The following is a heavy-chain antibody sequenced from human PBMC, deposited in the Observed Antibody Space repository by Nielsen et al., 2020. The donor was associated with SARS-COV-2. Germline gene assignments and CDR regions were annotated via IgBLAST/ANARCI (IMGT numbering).Heavy chain of an antibody. D-gene: IGHD2-15*01. CDR3: ARGESYCSGGSCYSKGASDY. Sequence: ASVKVSCKASGYTFTSYAMHWVRQAPGQRLEWMGWINAGNGNTKYSQKFQGRVTITRDTSASTAYMELSSLRSEDTAVYYCARGESYCSGGSCYSKGASDYWGQGTLVTVSS. CDR2: INAGNGNT. J-gene: IGHJ4*02. CDR1: GYTFTSYA. V-gene: IGHV1-3*01.